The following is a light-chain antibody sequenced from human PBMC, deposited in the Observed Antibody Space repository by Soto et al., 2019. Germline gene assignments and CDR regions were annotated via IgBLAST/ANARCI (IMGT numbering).Light chain of an antibody. V-gene: IGKV3-20*01. CDR1: QSVSSTY. Sequence: EIVWTQSPGTLSLSPGERATLSGRASQSVSSTYLAWYQQKAGQAPRLLIYGAYSSATGITYRFSCSGSGTDSTLTISRLEPEEFAVYYCQHYGRSLTFGGWTNVEIK. CDR2: GAY. CDR3: QHYGRSLT. J-gene: IGKJ4*01.